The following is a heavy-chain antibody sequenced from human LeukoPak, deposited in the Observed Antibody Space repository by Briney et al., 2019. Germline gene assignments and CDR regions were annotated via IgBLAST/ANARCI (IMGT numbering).Heavy chain of an antibody. J-gene: IGHJ4*02. CDR2: ISSSSTYI. D-gene: IGHD5-12*01. V-gene: IGHV3-21*01. CDR3: AREGYSAYGLDY. Sequence: KPGGSLRLSCVASGFIFSSYNINWVRQAPGKGLEWVSSISSSSTYISYADSVKGRFTISRDNAKNSLDLQMDSLRVEDTAVYYCAREGYSAYGLDYWGQGTLVTVSS. CDR1: GFIFSSYN.